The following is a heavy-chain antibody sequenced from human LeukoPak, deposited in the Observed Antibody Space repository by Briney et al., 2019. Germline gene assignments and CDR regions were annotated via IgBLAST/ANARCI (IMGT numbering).Heavy chain of an antibody. CDR3: ARAGHSSGWYTASDS. D-gene: IGHD6-19*01. CDR2: IYSGGGT. CDR1: GFTVISDY. V-gene: IGHV3-53*01. Sequence: PGGSLRLSCAASGFTVISDYMSWVRQAPGKGVEWVSVIYSGGGTYYTDSVRGRFTISRDNSKNRLYLKMKSLRVEDTAMYYCARAGHSSGWYTASDSWGQGTLVTVSS. J-gene: IGHJ4*02.